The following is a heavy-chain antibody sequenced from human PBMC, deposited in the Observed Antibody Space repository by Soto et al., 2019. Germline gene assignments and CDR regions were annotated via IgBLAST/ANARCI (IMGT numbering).Heavy chain of an antibody. CDR1: GFSLSSYV. J-gene: IGHJ1*01. D-gene: IGHD6-19*01. Sequence: QVQLVESGGGVVQPGRSLRLSCRASGFSLSSYVMHWVRQAPGEGLEWVAGISGDGSSTHYVDSVKGRFTISRDNSKNKLYLQMDSLTAEETAMYYCAGEGESSCHAGTVQQWGQGTLVTVSS. CDR3: AGEGESSCHAGTVQQ. V-gene: IGHV3-30-3*01. CDR2: ISGDGSST.